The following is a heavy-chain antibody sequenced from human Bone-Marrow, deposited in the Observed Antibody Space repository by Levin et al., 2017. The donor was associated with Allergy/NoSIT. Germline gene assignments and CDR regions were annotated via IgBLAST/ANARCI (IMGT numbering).Heavy chain of an antibody. CDR1: GFSLSTTGVG. CDR3: AHRRGGYNWNDANFDY. CDR2: IYWDDDK. D-gene: IGHD1-1*01. J-gene: IGHJ4*02. Sequence: ASGPTLVKPTQALALTCTFSGFSLSTTGVGVGWIRQPPGKALECLALIYWDDDKRYSPSLKSRLTVTKDTSKNQVVLIMTNMDPVDTATYYCAHRRGGYNWNDANFDYWGQGTPVTVSS. V-gene: IGHV2-5*02.